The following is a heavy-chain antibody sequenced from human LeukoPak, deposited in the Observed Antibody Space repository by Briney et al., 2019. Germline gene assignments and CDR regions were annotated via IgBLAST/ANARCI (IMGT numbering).Heavy chain of an antibody. V-gene: IGHV4-38-2*01. D-gene: IGHD5-12*01. J-gene: IGHJ6*04. CDR1: GYSISSGYY. CDR2: IYYSGST. CDR3: ARWLGYIVATILYYYYGMDV. Sequence: PSETLSLTCAVSGYSISSGYYWGWIRQPPGTGLERIGSIYYSGSTYYDPSLKSRLTISVDTSKNQFSLKLSSVTAADTAVYYCARWLGYIVATILYYYYGMDVWGKGTTVTVSS.